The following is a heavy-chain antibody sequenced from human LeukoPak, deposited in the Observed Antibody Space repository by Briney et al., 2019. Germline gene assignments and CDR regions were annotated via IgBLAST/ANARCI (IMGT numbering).Heavy chain of an antibody. CDR2: IYSGGST. V-gene: IGHV3-53*01. CDR1: GFTVSSNY. Sequence: GGSLRLSCAASGFTVSSNYMSWVRQAPGKGLEWVSVIYSGGSTCYADSVKGRFTISRDNSKNTLYLQMNSLRAEDTAVYYCARDTVVVVAAYYYYYMDVWGKGTTVTVSS. CDR3: ARDTVVVVAAYYYYYMDV. D-gene: IGHD2-15*01. J-gene: IGHJ6*03.